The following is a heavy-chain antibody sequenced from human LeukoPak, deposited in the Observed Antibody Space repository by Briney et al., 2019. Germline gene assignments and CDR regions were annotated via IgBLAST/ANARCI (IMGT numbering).Heavy chain of an antibody. J-gene: IGHJ5*02. D-gene: IGHD2-21*01. Sequence: SETLSLTCTVSGGSIRSSYYYWGWIRQPPGKGLEWIGSIYDSGSTYYNPSLKSRVTISVDTSKNQFSLKLSSVTAADTAVYYCARVVGGDWFDPWGQGTLVTVSS. V-gene: IGHV4-39*07. CDR2: IYDSGST. CDR3: ARVVGGDWFDP. CDR1: GGSIRSSYYY.